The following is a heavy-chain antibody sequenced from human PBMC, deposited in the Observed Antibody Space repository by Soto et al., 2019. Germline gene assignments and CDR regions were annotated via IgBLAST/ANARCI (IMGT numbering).Heavy chain of an antibody. CDR1: GFTFSSYG. V-gene: IGHV3-33*01. D-gene: IGHD3-16*02. CDR2: IWYDGSNK. J-gene: IGHJ6*02. CDR3: ARDFTFGGVIVNYYYYYGMDV. Sequence: GGSLRLSCAASGFTFSSYGMHWVRQAPGKGLEWVAVIWYDGSNKYYADSVKGRFTISRDNSKNTLYLQMNSLRAEDTAVYYCARDFTFGGVIVNYYYYYGMDVSGQGTTVTVSS.